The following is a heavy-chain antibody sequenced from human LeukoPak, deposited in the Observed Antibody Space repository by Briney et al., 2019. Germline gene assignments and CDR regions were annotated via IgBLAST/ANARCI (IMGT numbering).Heavy chain of an antibody. CDR1: GGSISSYY. V-gene: IGHV4-30-4*01. CDR3: ATAFHCSSTSCYLGWFDP. J-gene: IGHJ5*02. CDR2: IYSSGST. D-gene: IGHD2-2*01. Sequence: SETLSLTCTVSGGSISSYYWSWIRQPPGKGLEWIGYIYSSGSTYYNPSLKSRITISVDTPKNQFSLKLSSVTAADTAVYYCATAFHCSSTSCYLGWFDPWGQGTLVTVSS.